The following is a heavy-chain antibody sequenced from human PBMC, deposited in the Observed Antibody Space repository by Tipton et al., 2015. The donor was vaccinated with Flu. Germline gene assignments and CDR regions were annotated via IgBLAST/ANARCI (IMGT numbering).Heavy chain of an antibody. CDR1: GDAVASDYY. CDR3: ARSSSLGSS. D-gene: IGHD1-26*01. Sequence: TLSLTCSVSGDAVASDYYWGWIRQSPGKGLEWIGNIHRTGTTYYNPSLKGRVSISVDTSKNQLFLRVSSVTAADSAMYYCARSSSLGSSWGQGILVTVSS. J-gene: IGHJ4*02. V-gene: IGHV4-38-2*01. CDR2: IHRTGTT.